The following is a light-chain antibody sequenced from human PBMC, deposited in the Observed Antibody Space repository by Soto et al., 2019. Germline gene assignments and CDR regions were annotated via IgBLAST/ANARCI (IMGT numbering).Light chain of an antibody. CDR2: DVS. V-gene: IGLV2-14*03. CDR1: SSDVGGYNY. J-gene: IGLJ1*01. CDR3: SSYTTSNTRQIV. Sequence: QSALTQPASVSGSPGQSITISCTGTSSDVGGYNYVSWYQHHPGKAPKLMIFDVSNRPSGVSNRLSGSKSVNTASLTISGLQPEDEADYYCSSYTTSNTRQIVFGTGTKVTVL.